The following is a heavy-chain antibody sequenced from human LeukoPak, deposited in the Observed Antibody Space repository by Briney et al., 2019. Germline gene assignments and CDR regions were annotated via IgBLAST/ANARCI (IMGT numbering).Heavy chain of an antibody. J-gene: IGHJ6*01. CDR2: IYYSGST. V-gene: IGHV4-39*01. CDR3: ARHHSFGLLRINLYYYYGMAI. D-gene: IGHD3-22*01. CDR1: GFSFSSSP. Sequence: GSLRLTCAASGFSFSSSPMAWIRQPPGKGLEWIGSIYYSGSTYYNPSLKSRVTISVDTSKNQFSLKLSSVTAADTAVYYCARHHSFGLLRINLYYYYGMAIPGPGTTVTVSS.